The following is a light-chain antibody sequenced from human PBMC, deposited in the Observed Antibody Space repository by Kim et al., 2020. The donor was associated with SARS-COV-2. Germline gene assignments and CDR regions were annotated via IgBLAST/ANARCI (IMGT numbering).Light chain of an antibody. CDR1: QTINSNF. CDR3: QQYGNSPLT. V-gene: IGKV3-20*01. Sequence: EIVLTRSPGTLSLSPGEGATLSCRATQTINSNFLAWFLQRPGQAPRLLIYAASNRATGIPDRFSGNRSGTEFTLTISRLEPEDSAVYYCQQYGNSPLTFGGGTKVDIK. CDR2: AAS. J-gene: IGKJ4*01.